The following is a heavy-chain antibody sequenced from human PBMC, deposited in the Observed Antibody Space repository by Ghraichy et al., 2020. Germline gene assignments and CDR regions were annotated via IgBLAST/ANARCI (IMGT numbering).Heavy chain of an antibody. CDR1: GFTFGNYA. V-gene: IGHV3-23*01. CDR3: AKEEQWLVLGS. CDR2: LSASGFGT. D-gene: IGHD6-19*01. Sequence: GGSLRLSCAASGFTFGNYAMSWVRQAPGKGLEWVSLLSASGFGTYYADSVKGRFTISRDNSKNTLYLQMNSLRAEDTAVYYCAKEEQWLVLGSWGQGTLVTVSS. J-gene: IGHJ5*02.